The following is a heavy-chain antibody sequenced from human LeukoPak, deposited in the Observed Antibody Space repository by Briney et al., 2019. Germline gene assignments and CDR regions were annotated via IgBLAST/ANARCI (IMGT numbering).Heavy chain of an antibody. Sequence: GGSLRLSCAASGFTFSSYAMSWVRQAPGKGLEWVSAISGSGGSTYYADSVKGRFTIYRDNSKNTLYLQMNSLRAEDAAVYYCAKERYSYGTHPFDYWGQGTLVTVSS. CDR3: AKERYSYGTHPFDY. CDR2: ISGSGGST. V-gene: IGHV3-23*01. D-gene: IGHD5-18*01. J-gene: IGHJ4*02. CDR1: GFTFSSYA.